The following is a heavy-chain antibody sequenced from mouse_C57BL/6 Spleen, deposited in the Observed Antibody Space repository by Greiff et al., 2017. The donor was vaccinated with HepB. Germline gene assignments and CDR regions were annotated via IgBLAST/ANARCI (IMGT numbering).Heavy chain of an antibody. D-gene: IGHD1-1*01. CDR2: IYPGDGDT. CDR3: ARRGGDYYGSDFDY. V-gene: IGHV1-82*01. CDR1: GYAFSSSW. J-gene: IGHJ2*01. Sequence: VQLMESGPELVKPGASVKISCKASGYAFSSSWMNWVKQRPGKGLEWIGRIYPGDGDTNYNGKFKGKATLTADKSSSTAYMQLSSLTSEDSAVYFCARRGGDYYGSDFDYWGQGTTLTVSS.